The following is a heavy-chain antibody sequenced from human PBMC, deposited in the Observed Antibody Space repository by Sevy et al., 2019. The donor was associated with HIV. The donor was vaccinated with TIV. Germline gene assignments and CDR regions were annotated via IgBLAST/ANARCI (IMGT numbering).Heavy chain of an antibody. Sequence: SETLSLTRTVSGGSISGNTYYWGWIRQPPGKGLEWIGNVYNGGSTYYNPSLKSRLTLWVDTSRNQFSLKLRSVTAADTAVYYCARLTNSGWYKIDYWGQGTLVTVSS. CDR1: GGSISGNTYY. D-gene: IGHD6-19*01. CDR3: ARLTNSGWYKIDY. J-gene: IGHJ4*02. CDR2: VYNGGST. V-gene: IGHV4-39*01.